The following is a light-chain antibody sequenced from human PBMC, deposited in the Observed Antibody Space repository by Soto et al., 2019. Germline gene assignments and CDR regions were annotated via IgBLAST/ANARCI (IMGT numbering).Light chain of an antibody. CDR3: CSYAGSYSWV. J-gene: IGLJ3*02. CDR1: SSDVGGYYY. CDR2: DIT. V-gene: IGLV2-11*01. Sequence: QSALTQPRSVSGSPGQSVTISCTGTSSDVGGYYYVSWYQQHPGIAPQLIIYDITKRPSGVPDRFSGSKSGNTASLTISGLQAEDEADYYCCSYAGSYSWVFGGGTKLTVL.